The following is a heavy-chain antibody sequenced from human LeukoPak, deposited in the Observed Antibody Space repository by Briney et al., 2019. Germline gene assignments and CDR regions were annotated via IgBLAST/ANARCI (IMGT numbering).Heavy chain of an antibody. D-gene: IGHD3-22*01. V-gene: IGHV4-38-2*02. Sequence: PSETLSLTCTVSGYSISSGYYWGWIRQPPGKGLEWIGSIYHSGSTYYNPSLKSRVTISVDTSKNQFSLKLSSVTAADTAVYYCASFQYYYDSSGYPHYWGQGTLVTVSS. CDR1: GYSISSGYY. CDR2: IYHSGST. J-gene: IGHJ4*02. CDR3: ASFQYYYDSSGYPHY.